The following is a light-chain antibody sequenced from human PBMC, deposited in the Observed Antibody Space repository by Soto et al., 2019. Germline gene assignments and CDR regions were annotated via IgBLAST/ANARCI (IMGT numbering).Light chain of an antibody. J-gene: IGKJ3*01. CDR1: HGISSSY. Sequence: IAVTQSAGSLSLSPGEGATLSCMASHGISSSYLAWYRQKPGQSTRILXXGQXSRATGIPERFIGSGSGKDFTLTISRLEPEEFAVYYCQQYGRSPTVTFGPGTKVDIK. CDR2: GQX. CDR3: QQYGRSPTVT. V-gene: IGKV3-20*01.